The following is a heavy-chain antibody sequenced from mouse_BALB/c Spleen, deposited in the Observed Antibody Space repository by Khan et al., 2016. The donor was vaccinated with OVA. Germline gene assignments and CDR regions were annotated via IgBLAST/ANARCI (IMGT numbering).Heavy chain of an antibody. CDR3: ARSVTISTVVATDFDY. CDR1: GYSITSDYA. Sequence: EVQLQESGPGLVKPSQSLSLTCTVTGYSITSDYAWNWIRQFPGNKLEWMGYISYSGRTSYNPSLKSRIFITRDTSKNPFFLQLNSVTTEDTATYFCARSVTISTVVATDFDYWGQGTTLTVSS. J-gene: IGHJ2*01. V-gene: IGHV3-2*02. D-gene: IGHD1-1*01. CDR2: ISYSGRT.